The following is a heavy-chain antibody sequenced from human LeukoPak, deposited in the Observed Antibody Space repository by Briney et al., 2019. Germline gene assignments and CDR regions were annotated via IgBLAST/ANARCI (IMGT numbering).Heavy chain of an antibody. V-gene: IGHV3-72*01. CDR2: IRNKANSYTT. CDR3: ARSPESGGNVFDI. D-gene: IGHD3-16*01. J-gene: IGHJ3*02. Sequence: GGSLRLSCAVSGFTFSDHYVDWVRQAPGKGLEWVGRIRNKANSYTTEDAASVKGRFTMSRDDSKNSVYLQMNSLKTVDTAVYYCARSPESGGNVFDIWGQGTMVTVSS. CDR1: GFTFSDHY.